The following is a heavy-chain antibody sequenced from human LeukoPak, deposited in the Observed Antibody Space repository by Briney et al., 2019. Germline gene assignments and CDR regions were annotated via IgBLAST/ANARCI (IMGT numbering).Heavy chain of an antibody. CDR3: ARDPSIQAWFPFDY. V-gene: IGHV3-7*01. CDR2: IKQDGSEK. Sequence: GGSLRLSCAASGFTFSSYWMSWVRQARGKGLEWVANIKQDGSEKYYVDSVKGRFTISRDNAKNSLYLQMNSLRAEDTAVYYCARDPSIQAWFPFDYWGQETLVTVSS. D-gene: IGHD5-18*01. J-gene: IGHJ4*02. CDR1: GFTFSSYW.